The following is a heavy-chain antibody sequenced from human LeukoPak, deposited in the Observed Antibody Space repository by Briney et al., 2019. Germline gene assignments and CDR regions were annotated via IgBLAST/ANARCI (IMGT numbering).Heavy chain of an antibody. J-gene: IGHJ4*02. Sequence: GGSLRLSCAASGFTVSSNYMSWVRQAPGEGLEWVSVIYSGGSTYYADSVKGRFTISRDNSKNTLYLQMNSLRAEDTAVYYCARVWIQLWSFDYWGQGTLVTVSS. V-gene: IGHV3-66*01. CDR3: ARVWIQLWSFDY. D-gene: IGHD5-18*01. CDR2: IYSGGST. CDR1: GFTVSSNY.